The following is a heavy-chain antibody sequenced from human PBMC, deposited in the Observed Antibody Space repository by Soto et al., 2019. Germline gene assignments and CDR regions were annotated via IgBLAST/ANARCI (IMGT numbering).Heavy chain of an antibody. CDR1: GYTFTSYA. V-gene: IGHV1-3*01. CDR2: INAGNGNT. CDR3: ARGDYYDIHDY. D-gene: IGHD3-22*01. J-gene: IGHJ4*02. Sequence: QVQLVQSGAEVKKPGASVKVSCKASGYTFTSYAMHWVRQAPGQRLEWMGWINAGNGNTKYSQKFQGRVTITRDTAESTAYMEVSSLRSEDTAVYYCARGDYYDIHDYWGQGNLVTVSS.